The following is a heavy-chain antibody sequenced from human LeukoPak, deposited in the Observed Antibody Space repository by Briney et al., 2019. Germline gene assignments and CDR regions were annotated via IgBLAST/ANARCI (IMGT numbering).Heavy chain of an antibody. CDR1: GFTFSSYA. Sequence: GGSLRLSCAASGFTFSSYAMHWVRQAPGKGLEWVAVISYDGSNKYYADSVKGRFTISRDNSKNTLYLQMNSLRAEDTAVYYCARGSYYYGSGSLPHGGPFFDYWGQGTLVTVSS. J-gene: IGHJ4*02. V-gene: IGHV3-30-3*01. D-gene: IGHD3-10*01. CDR3: ARGSYYYGSGSLPHGGPFFDY. CDR2: ISYDGSNK.